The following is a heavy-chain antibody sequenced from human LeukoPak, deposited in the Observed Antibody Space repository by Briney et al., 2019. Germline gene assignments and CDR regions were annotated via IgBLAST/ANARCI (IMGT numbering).Heavy chain of an antibody. CDR2: IYYSGST. CDR3: ARGARAGYNLEPFDY. D-gene: IGHD5-24*01. CDR1: GGSMSSYY. J-gene: IGHJ4*02. V-gene: IGHV4-59*08. Sequence: SEALSLTCTVSGGSMSSYYWSWIRQPPGKGLEWIGYIYYSGSTKYNPSLKSRFTISVDTSKNQFSLKLSSVTAADTAVYYCARGARAGYNLEPFDYWGQGTLVTVSS.